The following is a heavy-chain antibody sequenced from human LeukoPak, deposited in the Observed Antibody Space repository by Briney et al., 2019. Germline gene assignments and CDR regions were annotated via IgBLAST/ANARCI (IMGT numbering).Heavy chain of an antibody. J-gene: IGHJ4*02. CDR3: ARGILGGYSYGLKFDY. D-gene: IGHD5-18*01. CDR1: GGSFSVYY. Sequence: SETLSLTCAVYGGSFSVYYWSWIRQPPGKGLEWIGEINHSGSTNYNPSLKSRVTISVDTSKNQFSLKLSSVTAADTAVYYCARGILGGYSYGLKFDYWGQGTLVTVSS. CDR2: INHSGST. V-gene: IGHV4-34*01.